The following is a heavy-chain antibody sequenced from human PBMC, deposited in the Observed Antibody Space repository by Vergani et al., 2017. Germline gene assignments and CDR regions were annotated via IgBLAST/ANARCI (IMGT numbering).Heavy chain of an antibody. J-gene: IGHJ4*02. CDR3: ARDGRGSGGSCYKY. CDR2: IKQDGSEK. D-gene: IGHD2-15*01. V-gene: IGHV3-7*01. Sequence: EVQLVESGGGLVQPGGSLRLSCAASGFTFSSYWMSWVRQAPGKGLEWVANIKQDGSEKYYVDSVKGRFTISRDNAKNSLYLQMNSLRAEDTAVYYCARDGRGSGGSCYKYWGQGTLVTVSS. CDR1: GFTFSSYW.